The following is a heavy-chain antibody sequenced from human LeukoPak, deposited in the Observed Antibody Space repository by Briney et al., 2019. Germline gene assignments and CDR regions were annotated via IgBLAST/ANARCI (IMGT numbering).Heavy chain of an antibody. J-gene: IGHJ3*02. CDR1: GYSISSGYY. V-gene: IGHV4-38-2*02. D-gene: IGHD3-10*01. Sequence: SETLSLTCTVSGYSISSGYYWGWIRQPPGKGLEWIGSIYHSGTTYYNSSLKSRVTISVDTSKNQFSLKLRSVTAADTAVYYCAKSNGYGLVDIWGQGTMVTVSS. CDR3: AKSNGYGLVDI. CDR2: IYHSGTT.